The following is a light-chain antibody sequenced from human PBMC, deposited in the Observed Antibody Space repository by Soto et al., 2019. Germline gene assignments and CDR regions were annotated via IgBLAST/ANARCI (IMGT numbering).Light chain of an antibody. V-gene: IGLV2-14*01. CDR1: SSDVGGYNY. CDR2: EVN. CDR3: TSFSSSTSLYV. J-gene: IGLJ1*01. Sequence: QSALTQPPSASGSPGQSVTISCTGTSSDVGGYNYVSWYQQHPGKAPKLMIYEVNQRPSGISNRFSGSKSGNTASLTISGLQAEDEADYYCTSFSSSTSLYVFGTGTKLTVL.